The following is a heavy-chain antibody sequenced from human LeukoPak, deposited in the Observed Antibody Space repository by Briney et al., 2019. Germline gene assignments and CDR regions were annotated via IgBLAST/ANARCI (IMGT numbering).Heavy chain of an antibody. V-gene: IGHV3-23*01. Sequence: PGGSLRLSCAVSGITLSNYGMSWVRQAPGKGLEWVAGLSGSGGGTNYADSVQGRSTISRDNPKNTLYLQVNSLRAEDTAVYFCAKRGVVIRVFLVGFHKEAYYFDSWGQGALVTVSS. D-gene: IGHD3-10*01. CDR1: GITLSNYG. CDR2: LSGSGGGT. J-gene: IGHJ4*02. CDR3: AKRGVVIRVFLVGFHKEAYYFDS.